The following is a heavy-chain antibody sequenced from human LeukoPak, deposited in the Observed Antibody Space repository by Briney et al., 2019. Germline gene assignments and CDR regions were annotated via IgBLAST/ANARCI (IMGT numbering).Heavy chain of an antibody. D-gene: IGHD3-9*01. CDR1: GGTFSSYA. Sequence: SVKVSCKASGGTFSSYAISWVRQAPGQGLEWMGGIIAIFGTANYAQKFQGRVTITADESTSTAYMELSSLRSEDTAVYYCARDLIDILTGYNPYYYYGMDVWGQGTTVTVSS. J-gene: IGHJ6*02. CDR2: IIAIFGTA. V-gene: IGHV1-69*13. CDR3: ARDLIDILTGYNPYYYYGMDV.